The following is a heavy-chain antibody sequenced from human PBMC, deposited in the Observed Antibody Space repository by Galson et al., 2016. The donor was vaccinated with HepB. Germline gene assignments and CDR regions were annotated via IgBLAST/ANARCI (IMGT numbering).Heavy chain of an antibody. CDR2: IGTAGDT. D-gene: IGHD2-15*01. Sequence: SLRLSCAASGFTFSNYDMHWVRQATGKGLEWVSAIGTAGDTYYPGSVKGRFTISRENAKNSLYLQMNSLRAGDTAVYYYVRVYCSGGSCYQGEFGYWGQGTLVTVSS. CDR1: GFTFSNYD. CDR3: VRVYCSGGSCYQGEFGY. V-gene: IGHV3-13*04. J-gene: IGHJ4*02.